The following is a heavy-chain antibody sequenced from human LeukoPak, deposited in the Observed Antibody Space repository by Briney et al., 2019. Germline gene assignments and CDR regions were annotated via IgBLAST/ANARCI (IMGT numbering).Heavy chain of an antibody. Sequence: PSETLSLTCTVSGGSLSSSTYYWGWIRQPPGKGLEWIGSIYYSGSTYYNPSLKSRVTISVDTSKNQFSLRLSSVTAADTAVYYCARTTYDWSFDYWGQGTLVTVSS. V-gene: IGHV4-39*01. CDR1: GGSLSSSTYY. J-gene: IGHJ4*02. D-gene: IGHD3-9*01. CDR3: ARTTYDWSFDY. CDR2: IYYSGST.